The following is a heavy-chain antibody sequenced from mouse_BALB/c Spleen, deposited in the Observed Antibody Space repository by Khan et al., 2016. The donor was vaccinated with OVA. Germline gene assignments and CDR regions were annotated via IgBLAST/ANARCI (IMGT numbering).Heavy chain of an antibody. V-gene: IGHV9-3-1*01. Sequence: LVESGPELKKPGETVKLSCKASGYSFTNYGMNWVKQSPGKALKWMGWINTYTGKPTYADDFKGRFAFSLETSASTAYLQINNLKNDDTATYCCARPPYFSYTLDHWGEGTSVTVSS. CDR3: ARPPYFSYTLDH. CDR1: GYSFTNYG. D-gene: IGHD2-10*01. J-gene: IGHJ4*01. CDR2: INTYTGKP.